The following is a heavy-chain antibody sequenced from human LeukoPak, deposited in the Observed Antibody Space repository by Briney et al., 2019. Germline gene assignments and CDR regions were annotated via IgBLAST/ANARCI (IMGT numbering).Heavy chain of an antibody. V-gene: IGHV3-21*01. CDR3: ARDSSGSIFDY. CDR2: ISSSSSYI. D-gene: IGHD3-22*01. J-gene: IGHJ4*02. Sequence: GGSLRLSCAASGFGFSTHPMTWVRQAPGKGLEWVSSISSSSSYIYCADSVKGRFTISRDNAKNSLYLQMNSLRAEDTAVYYCARDSSGSIFDYWGQGTLVTVSS. CDR1: GFGFSTHP.